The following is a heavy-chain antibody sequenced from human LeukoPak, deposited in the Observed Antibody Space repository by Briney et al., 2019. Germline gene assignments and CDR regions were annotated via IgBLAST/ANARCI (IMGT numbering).Heavy chain of an antibody. CDR3: AKGPYNDFWSGYYSPYMDV. D-gene: IGHD3-3*01. V-gene: IGHV3-30*02. J-gene: IGHJ6*03. CDR2: IRYDGSNK. CDR1: GFTFSSYG. Sequence: GGSLRLSCAASGFTFSSYGMHWVRQAPGKGLEWVAFIRYDGSNKYYADSVKGRFTISRDNSKNTLYLQMNSLRAEDTAVYYCAKGPYNDFWSGYYSPYMDVWGKGTTVTVSS.